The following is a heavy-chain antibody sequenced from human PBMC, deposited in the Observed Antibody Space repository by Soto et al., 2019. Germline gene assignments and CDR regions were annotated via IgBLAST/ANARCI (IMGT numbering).Heavy chain of an antibody. V-gene: IGHV3-23*01. CDR2: ISGSGGST. Sequence: PGGSLRLSCAASGFTFSSYAMSWVRQAPGKGLEWVSAISGSGGSTYYADSVKGRFTISRDNSKNTLYLQMNSLRAEDTAVYYCAKDKGIAAAGTTHYYYYYGMDVWGQGTTVTVSS. J-gene: IGHJ6*02. CDR3: AKDKGIAAAGTTHYYYYYGMDV. CDR1: GFTFSSYA. D-gene: IGHD6-13*01.